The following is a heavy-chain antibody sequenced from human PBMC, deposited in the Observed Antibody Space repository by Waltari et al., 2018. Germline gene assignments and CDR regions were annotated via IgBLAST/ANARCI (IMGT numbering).Heavy chain of an antibody. CDR3: ARQTRGNSRFDY. V-gene: IGHV4-59*08. CDR1: GGSISSYY. CDR2: IYYSGDT. Sequence: QVQLQESGPGLVKPSETLSLTCTVSGGSISSYYWSWIRQPPGKGLEWIGYIYYSGDTNYNPSRKSGVTISVDPSKNQFSLKLSSVTAADTAVYYCARQTRGNSRFDYWGQGTLVTVSS. D-gene: IGHD2-21*02. J-gene: IGHJ4*02.